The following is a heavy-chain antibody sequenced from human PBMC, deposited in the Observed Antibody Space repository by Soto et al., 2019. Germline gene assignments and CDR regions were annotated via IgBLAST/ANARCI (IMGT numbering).Heavy chain of an antibody. CDR2: ISSSGSTI. Sequence: GGSLRLSCAASGFTFSDYYMSWIRQAPGKGLEWVSYISSSGSTIYYADSVKGRFTISRDNDKNSLYLQMNSLRAEDTAVYYCARDSSRAAQRGYYYYYMDVWGKGTTVTVSS. CDR1: GFTFSDYY. D-gene: IGHD6-6*01. V-gene: IGHV3-11*01. J-gene: IGHJ6*03. CDR3: ARDSSRAAQRGYYYYYMDV.